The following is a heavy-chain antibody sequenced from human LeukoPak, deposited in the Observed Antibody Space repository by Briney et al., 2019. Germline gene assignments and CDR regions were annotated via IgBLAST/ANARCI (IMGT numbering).Heavy chain of an antibody. CDR2: VNPTSGGT. D-gene: IGHD2-21*02. V-gene: IGHV1-2*02. CDR3: ARAYCGGDCYREYYFDY. Sequence: ASVKVSCKASGYTFTGYCMHWVRQAPGQGLEWMGWVNPTSGGTNYAQKFQGRVTMTRDTSISTAYMELSRLRSDDTAVYYCARAYCGGDCYREYYFDYWGQGTLVTVSS. J-gene: IGHJ4*02. CDR1: GYTFTGYC.